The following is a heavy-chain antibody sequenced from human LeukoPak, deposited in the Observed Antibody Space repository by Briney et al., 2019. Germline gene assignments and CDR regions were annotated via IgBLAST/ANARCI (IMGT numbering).Heavy chain of an antibody. J-gene: IGHJ4*02. D-gene: IGHD1-1*01. V-gene: IGHV3-48*03. CDR3: ARDARTTGALDY. CDR1: GFTFSIYE. CDR2: ISESASTI. Sequence: GGSLRLSCAASGFTFSIYEMNWVRQAPGKGLEWVAYISESASTIYYADSVKGRFTISRDNAKNSLYLQMNSLRAEDTAVYYCARDARTTGALDYWGQGTLVTVSS.